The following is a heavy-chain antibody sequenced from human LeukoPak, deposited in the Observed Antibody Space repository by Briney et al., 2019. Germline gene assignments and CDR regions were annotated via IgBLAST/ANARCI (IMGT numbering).Heavy chain of an antibody. Sequence: GGSLRLSCAASGFTFSTYGMSWVRQAPGKGLEWVSYISSSGSTIYYADSVKGRFTISRDNAKNSLYLQMNSLRAEDTAVYYCARDGETISAFDIWGQGTMVTVSS. CDR2: ISSSGSTI. CDR1: GFTFSTYG. V-gene: IGHV3-48*04. D-gene: IGHD3-10*01. J-gene: IGHJ3*02. CDR3: ARDGETISAFDI.